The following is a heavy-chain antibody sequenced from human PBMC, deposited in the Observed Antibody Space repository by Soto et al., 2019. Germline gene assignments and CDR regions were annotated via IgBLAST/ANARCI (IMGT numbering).Heavy chain of an antibody. CDR3: ATGRANKYYFDY. Sequence: ASVKVSCKVSGYTLTELSMHWVRQAPGKGLEWMGGFDPEESEKNYAQKFQGRVTMTEDTSTDTPYMEMSSLRSEDTAVYYCATGRANKYYFDYWGQGTLVTVSS. J-gene: IGHJ4*01. CDR1: GYTLTELS. V-gene: IGHV1-24*01. CDR2: FDPEESEK.